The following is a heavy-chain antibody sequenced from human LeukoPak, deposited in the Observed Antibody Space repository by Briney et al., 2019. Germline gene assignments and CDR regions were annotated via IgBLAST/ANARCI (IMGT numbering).Heavy chain of an antibody. CDR3: ARASGTQYSSSWTEYYYYYMDV. Sequence: ASVKVSCKASGYTFTGYYMHWVRQAPGQGLEWMGIINPSGGSTSYAQKFQGRVTMTRDMSTSTVYMELSSLRSEDTAVYYCARASGTQYSSSWTEYYYYYMDVWGKGTTVTVPS. V-gene: IGHV1-46*01. CDR1: GYTFTGYY. J-gene: IGHJ6*03. CDR2: INPSGGST. D-gene: IGHD6-13*01.